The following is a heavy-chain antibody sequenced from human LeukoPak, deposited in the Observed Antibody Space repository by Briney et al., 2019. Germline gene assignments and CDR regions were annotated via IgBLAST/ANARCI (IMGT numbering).Heavy chain of an antibody. CDR2: ISYDGSNK. V-gene: IGHV3-30*18. CDR1: GFTFSSYG. Sequence: GRSLRLSCAASGFTFSSYGMHWVRQAPGKGLEWVAVISYDGSNKYYADSVKGRFTISRDNSKNTLYLQMNRLRAEDTAVYYCAKDLVRAAAGTYGYYYYYYGMDVWGQGTTVTVSS. D-gene: IGHD6-13*01. CDR3: AKDLVRAAAGTYGYYYYYYGMDV. J-gene: IGHJ6*02.